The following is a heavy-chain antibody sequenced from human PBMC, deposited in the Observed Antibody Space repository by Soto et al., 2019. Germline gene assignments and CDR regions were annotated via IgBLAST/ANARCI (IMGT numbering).Heavy chain of an antibody. D-gene: IGHD3-22*01. V-gene: IGHV3-48*03. CDR1: GFTFSSYE. J-gene: IGHJ4*02. Sequence: PGGSLRLSCAASGFTFSSYEMNWVRQAPGKGLEWVSYISSSGSTIYYADSVKGRFTISRDNAKNSLYLQMNSLRAEDTAVYYCARAPDYDSSGYYYVPHFDYWGQGTLVTVSS. CDR2: ISSSGSTI. CDR3: ARAPDYDSSGYYYVPHFDY.